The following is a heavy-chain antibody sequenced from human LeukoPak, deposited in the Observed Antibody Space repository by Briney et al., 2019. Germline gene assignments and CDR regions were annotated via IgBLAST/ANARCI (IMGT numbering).Heavy chain of an antibody. CDR3: AKDSGSFDY. CDR2: ISDSGANT. Sequence: PGGSLRLSCAASGFTFSGYAMAWVRQAPGKGLEWVSAISDSGANTFYADSVRGRFTVSRGNSKNTLYLQMNSLRAEDTAVYYCAKDSGSFDYWGQGTLVTVSS. V-gene: IGHV3-23*01. CDR1: GFTFSGYA. D-gene: IGHD1-26*01. J-gene: IGHJ4*02.